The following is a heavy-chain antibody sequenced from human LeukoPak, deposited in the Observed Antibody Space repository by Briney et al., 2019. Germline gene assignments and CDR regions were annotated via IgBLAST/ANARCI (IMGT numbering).Heavy chain of an antibody. Sequence: SETLSLTCTVSGGSISSYYWSWIRQPPGKGLEWIGYIYYSGSTNYNPSLKSRVTISVDTSKNQFSLNLTSVTAADTAVYFCARPGITATGAFDCWGQGTLVTVSS. V-gene: IGHV4-59*08. CDR1: GGSISSYY. D-gene: IGHD6-13*01. J-gene: IGHJ4*02. CDR3: ARPGITATGAFDC. CDR2: IYYSGST.